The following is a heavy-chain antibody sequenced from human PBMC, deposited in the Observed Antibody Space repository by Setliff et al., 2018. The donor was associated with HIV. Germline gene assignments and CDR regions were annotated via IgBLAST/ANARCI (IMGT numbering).Heavy chain of an antibody. V-gene: IGHV1-46*01. CDR3: VRVRYCSGGSCYGGEYWFDP. D-gene: IGHD2-15*01. Sequence: ASVKVSCKASGYSFTDYYIHWVRRAPGQGLEWMGWIHPSGGSTSYAQSFQDRVTMTRDTSTSTVYMELSSLRSEDTAVYYCVRVRYCSGGSCYGGEYWFDPWGQGTLVTVSS. CDR2: IHPSGGST. CDR1: GYSFTDYY. J-gene: IGHJ5*02.